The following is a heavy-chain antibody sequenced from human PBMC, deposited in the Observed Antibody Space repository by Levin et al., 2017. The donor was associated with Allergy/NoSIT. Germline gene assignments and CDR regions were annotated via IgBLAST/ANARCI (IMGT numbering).Heavy chain of an antibody. J-gene: IGHJ4*02. CDR3: ARGGHFGDYFDD. Sequence: PGGSLRLSCAASGFTFRSYTMHWVRQAPGKGLEWVAVVTHDGSNKYYADSVKGRFTISRDNSKNTLYLQMNSLRAEDTAVYYCARGGHFGDYFDDWGQGTLVTVSS. CDR2: VTHDGSNK. D-gene: IGHD4-17*01. V-gene: IGHV3-30-3*01. CDR1: GFTFRSYT.